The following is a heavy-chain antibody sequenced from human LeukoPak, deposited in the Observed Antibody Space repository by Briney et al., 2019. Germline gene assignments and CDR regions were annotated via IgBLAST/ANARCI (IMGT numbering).Heavy chain of an antibody. CDR1: GFTFSSSS. D-gene: IGHD4-17*01. Sequence: GGSLRLSCAASGFTFSSSSMNWVRQAPGKGLEWVSSISSSSSYIYYADSVKGRFTISRDNAKNSLYLQMNSLRAEDTAVYYRASGSASTVTTACDYWGQGTLVTVSS. CDR2: ISSSSSYI. V-gene: IGHV3-21*01. CDR3: ASGSASTVTTACDY. J-gene: IGHJ4*02.